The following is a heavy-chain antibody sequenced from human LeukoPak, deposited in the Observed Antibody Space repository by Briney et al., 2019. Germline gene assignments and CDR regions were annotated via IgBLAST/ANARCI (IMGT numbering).Heavy chain of an antibody. CDR2: ISYDGSNK. D-gene: IGHD3-9*01. J-gene: IGHJ4*02. Sequence: GGSLRLSCAASGFTFSSYAMHWVRQAPGKGLEWVAVISYDGSNKYYADSVKGRFTISRGNSKNTLYLQMNSLRAEDTAVYYCARGVRYFDYWGQGTLVTVSS. CDR3: ARGVRYFDY. CDR1: GFTFSSYA. V-gene: IGHV3-30*04.